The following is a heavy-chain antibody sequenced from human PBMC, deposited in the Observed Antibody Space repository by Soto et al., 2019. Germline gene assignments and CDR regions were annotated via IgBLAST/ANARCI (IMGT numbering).Heavy chain of an antibody. CDR1: GGTFSSYT. V-gene: IGHV1-69*08. Sequence: QVQLVQSGAEVKKPGSSVKVSCKASGGTFSSYTISWVRQAPGQGLEWMGRIIPILGIANYAQKFQGRVTITADKSTSTAYMELSSLRSEDTAVYYCARDYGDYFASDIWGQGTMVTVSS. CDR2: IIPILGIA. J-gene: IGHJ3*02. D-gene: IGHD4-17*01. CDR3: ARDYGDYFASDI.